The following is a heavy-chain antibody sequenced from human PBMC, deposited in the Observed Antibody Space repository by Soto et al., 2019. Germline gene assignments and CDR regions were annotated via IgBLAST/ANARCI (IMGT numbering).Heavy chain of an antibody. Sequence: GPSVKVSCKASGYTFTSYGISWVRQAPGQGLEWMGWISAYNGNTNYAQKLQGRVTMTTDTSTSTAYMELRSLRSDDTAVYYCARDHSIDYDSSGYTPYFDYWGQGTLVTVSS. D-gene: IGHD3-22*01. CDR3: ARDHSIDYDSSGYTPYFDY. CDR1: GYTFTSYG. CDR2: ISAYNGNT. V-gene: IGHV1-18*04. J-gene: IGHJ4*02.